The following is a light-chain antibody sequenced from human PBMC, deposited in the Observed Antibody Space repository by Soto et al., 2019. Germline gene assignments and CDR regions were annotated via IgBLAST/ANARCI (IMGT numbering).Light chain of an antibody. CDR3: LQVYSFPPT. Sequence: DLQMNQCPFFVSASVGDRITITCRVSQDIGGRFAWFQQKRGNAPQYLIQAASILQSGVPSRFSGSGSGTEFILTINNLQPEDFASYFCLQVYSFPPTFGLGTKVDIK. V-gene: IGKV1-12*01. CDR1: QDIGGR. J-gene: IGKJ1*01. CDR2: AAS.